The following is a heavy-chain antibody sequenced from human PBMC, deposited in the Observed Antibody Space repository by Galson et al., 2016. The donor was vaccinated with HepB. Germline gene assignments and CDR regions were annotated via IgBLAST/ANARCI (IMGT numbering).Heavy chain of an antibody. CDR1: GFSFSNYW. J-gene: IGHJ4*02. Sequence: SLRLSCAASGFSFSNYWMNWVRQAPGKGLVWVSRIYRDGSGTNYADSVKGRFTMSRDNAKNTMYLQMNSLRAEDTAVYYCVRDGDAYNFDFWGQGTLVTVSS. CDR2: IYRDGSGT. D-gene: IGHD5-24*01. CDR3: VRDGDAYNFDF. V-gene: IGHV3-74*01.